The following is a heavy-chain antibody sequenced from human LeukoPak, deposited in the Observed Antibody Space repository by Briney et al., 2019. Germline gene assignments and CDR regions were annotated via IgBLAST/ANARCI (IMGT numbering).Heavy chain of an antibody. Sequence: GGSLRLSCAASGFTFSSYSMNWVRQAPGKGLEWVSSISTSSTYIYYADSLKGRFTISRDNAKNSLYLQMNSLRADDTAVYYCARDLIVGATYYYGMDVWGKGTTVSVSS. V-gene: IGHV3-21*01. CDR1: GFTFSSYS. CDR2: ISTSSTYI. J-gene: IGHJ6*04. D-gene: IGHD3-10*01. CDR3: ARDLIVGATYYYGMDV.